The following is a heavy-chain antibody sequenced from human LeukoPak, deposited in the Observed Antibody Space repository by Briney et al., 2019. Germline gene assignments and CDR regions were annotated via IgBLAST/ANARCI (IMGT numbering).Heavy chain of an antibody. CDR2: ISGSGGST. D-gene: IGHD3-9*01. J-gene: IGHJ4*02. CDR3: AKDPHLTGYYYFDY. V-gene: IGHV3-23*01. CDR1: GFTFSSYA. Sequence: GGSLRLSCAASGFTFSSYAMSWVRQAPGQGLEWVSAISGSGGSTYYADSVKGRFTISRDNSKNTLYLQMISLRAEDTAVYYCAKDPHLTGYYYFDYWGQGTLVTVSS.